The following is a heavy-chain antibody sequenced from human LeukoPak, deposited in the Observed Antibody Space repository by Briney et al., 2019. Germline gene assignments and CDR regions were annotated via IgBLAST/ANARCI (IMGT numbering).Heavy chain of an antibody. CDR2: ISGSGDST. D-gene: IGHD2-2*01. V-gene: IGHV3-23*01. CDR1: GFTFSSYT. J-gene: IGHJ4*02. Sequence: QPGGSLRLSCAASGFTFSSYTMSWVRQAPGKGLEWVSGISGSGDSTYYADSVKGRFTISRDNSKNTLYLQMDSLRAEDTAVYSCTRTRGCSSTSCYADYWGQGTLVTVSS. CDR3: TRTRGCSSTSCYADY.